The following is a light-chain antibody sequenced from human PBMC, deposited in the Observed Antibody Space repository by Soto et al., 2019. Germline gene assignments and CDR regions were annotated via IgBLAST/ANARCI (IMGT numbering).Light chain of an antibody. Sequence: DIPMTQSPSTRSASVGDRVTITCRASQSISTWLAWYQHKPGKAPKLLIYKASSLEGGVPARFSGSGSGTEFTLTISTLQPDDFATYYCQQYETYSRTFGKGNKVETK. CDR2: KAS. J-gene: IGKJ4*01. CDR3: QQYETYSRT. V-gene: IGKV1-5*03. CDR1: QSISTW.